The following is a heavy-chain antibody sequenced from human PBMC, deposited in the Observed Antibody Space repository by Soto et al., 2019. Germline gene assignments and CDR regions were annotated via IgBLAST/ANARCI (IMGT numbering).Heavy chain of an antibody. Sequence: ASETLSLTCSVSGSSISSIDYFWSWIRQPPGKGLEWIGFIYHTGTTYYNPSLRSRVTISIDTSKSQFSMKLNSVTAADTAVYYCARVMAAMQNWLDPWGQGTLVTVSS. J-gene: IGHJ5*02. CDR3: ARVMAAMQNWLDP. D-gene: IGHD2-2*01. V-gene: IGHV4-30-4*01. CDR2: IYHTGTT. CDR1: GSSISSIDYF.